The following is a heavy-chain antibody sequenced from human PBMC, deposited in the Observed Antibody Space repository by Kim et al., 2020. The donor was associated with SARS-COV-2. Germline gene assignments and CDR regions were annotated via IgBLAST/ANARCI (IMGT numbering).Heavy chain of an antibody. V-gene: IGHV3-23*01. J-gene: IGHJ4*02. CDR3: AKADQYSSSTKY. Sequence: YYADYVKGRFTISRDNSKNTLYLQMNSLRAEDTAVYYCAKADQYSSSTKYWGQGTLVTVSS. D-gene: IGHD6-13*01.